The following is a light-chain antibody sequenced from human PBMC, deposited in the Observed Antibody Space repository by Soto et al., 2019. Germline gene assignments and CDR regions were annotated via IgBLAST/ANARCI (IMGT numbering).Light chain of an antibody. CDR2: AAS. CDR1: QSISSY. V-gene: IGKV1-39*01. CDR3: QQSYSTPLT. Sequence: DIRMTQCPSSLSASVGYRVTITWRASQSISSYLNWYQQKPGKAPKLLIYAASSLQSGVPSRFSGSGSGTDFTLTISSLQPEDFATYYCQQSYSTPLTFGPGTKVDIK. J-gene: IGKJ3*01.